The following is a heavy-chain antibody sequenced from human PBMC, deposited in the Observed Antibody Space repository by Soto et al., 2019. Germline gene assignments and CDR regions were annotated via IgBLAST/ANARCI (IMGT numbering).Heavy chain of an antibody. CDR2: ISYDGNNK. CDR3: AGGYYYDSSGLYSLILNFDH. D-gene: IGHD3-22*01. J-gene: IGHJ4*02. CDR1: GFTFRTYS. V-gene: IGHV3-30-3*01. Sequence: QVLLVESGGGVVQPGGSLRLSCAASGFTFRTYSMHWVRQVPGKGLEWVAVISYDGNNKYYADSVRGRFTISRDNSVDTLHLQMNFLRPEDTAVYYCAGGYYYDSSGLYSLILNFDHWGQGTLVTVSS.